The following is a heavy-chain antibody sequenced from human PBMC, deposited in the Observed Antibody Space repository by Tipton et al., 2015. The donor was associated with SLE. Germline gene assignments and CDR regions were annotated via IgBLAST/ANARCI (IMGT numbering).Heavy chain of an antibody. CDR2: IYYTGTTT. CDR3: ARLHGYSYGLNWFDP. J-gene: IGHJ5*02. Sequence: TLSLTCTVSGDSMSSHYWAWIRQPPGKGLEWIGSIYYTGTTTYYNSFLKSRVTMSVDTSKNQFSLRLTSVIAADTAVYYCARLHGYSYGLNWFDPWGQGTLISVSS. V-gene: IGHV4-39*07. CDR1: GDSMSSHY. D-gene: IGHD5-18*01.